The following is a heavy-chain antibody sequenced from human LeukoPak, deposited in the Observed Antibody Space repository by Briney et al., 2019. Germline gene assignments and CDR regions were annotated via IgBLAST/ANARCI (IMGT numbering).Heavy chain of an antibody. CDR2: IYNSGST. Sequence: SETLSLTCTVSGGSISRGGFYWSWIRQHPGKGLEWIGYIYNSGSTSYNPSLKSRVTISVDTSKNQFSLKLSSVTAADTAVYYCARKIGWGIYYFDYWGQGTLVTVSS. CDR1: GGSISRGGFY. D-gene: IGHD7-27*01. CDR3: ARKIGWGIYYFDY. V-gene: IGHV4-31*03. J-gene: IGHJ4*02.